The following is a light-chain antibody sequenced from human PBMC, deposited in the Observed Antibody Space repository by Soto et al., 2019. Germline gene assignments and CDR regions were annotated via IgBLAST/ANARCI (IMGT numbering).Light chain of an antibody. Sequence: QSALTQPASVSGSPGQSITISCTGTSSDVGGYNYVSWYQQHPGKAPKLIIYEVSNRPSGVSNRFSGSKSGNTASLTISGLQAEDEGDYYCSSYTRGSTYVFXTGTKVTVL. V-gene: IGLV2-14*01. J-gene: IGLJ1*01. CDR3: SSYTRGSTYV. CDR1: SSDVGGYNY. CDR2: EVS.